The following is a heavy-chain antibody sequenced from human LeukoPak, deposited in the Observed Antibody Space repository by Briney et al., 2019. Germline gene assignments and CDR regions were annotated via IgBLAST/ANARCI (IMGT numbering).Heavy chain of an antibody. CDR3: ARDSYYYDSSGIT. CDR2: ISSSSSYI. V-gene: IGHV3-21*01. CDR1: GFTFSSYS. J-gene: IGHJ4*02. D-gene: IGHD3-22*01. Sequence: GGSLRLSCAASGFTFSSYSMNWVRQAPGKGLEWVSSISSSSSYIYYADSVKGRFTISRDNAKNSLYLQMNSLRAEDTAVYYCARDSYYYDSSGITWGQGTLVTVSS.